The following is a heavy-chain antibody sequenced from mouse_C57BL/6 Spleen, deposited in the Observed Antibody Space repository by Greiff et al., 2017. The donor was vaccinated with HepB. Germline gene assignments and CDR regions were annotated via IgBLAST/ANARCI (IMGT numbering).Heavy chain of an antibody. CDR3: ARGAPYYPFDY. J-gene: IGHJ2*01. V-gene: IGHV1-69*01. CDR2: IDPSDSYT. CDR1: GYIFTSYW. D-gene: IGHD2-10*01. Sequence: QVQLQQPGAELVMPGASVKLSCKASGYIFTSYWMHWVKQRPGQGLEWIGEIDPSDSYTNYNQKFKGKSTLTVDKSSSTAYMQLSSLTSEDSAVYYCARGAPYYPFDYWGQGTTLTVSS.